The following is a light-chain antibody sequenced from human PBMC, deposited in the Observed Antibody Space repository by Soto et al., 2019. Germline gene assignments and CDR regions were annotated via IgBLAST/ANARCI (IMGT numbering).Light chain of an antibody. V-gene: IGLV4-69*01. CDR1: SGHSSYA. Sequence: QPVLTQSPSASASLGASVKLTCTLSSGHSSYAIALHQQQPEKGPRYLMKLNSDGSHSKGDGIPDRFSGSSSGAERYLTISSLQSEDEADYYCQTWGTGIHVVFGGGTKLTVL. CDR2: LNSDGSH. CDR3: QTWGTGIHVV. J-gene: IGLJ2*01.